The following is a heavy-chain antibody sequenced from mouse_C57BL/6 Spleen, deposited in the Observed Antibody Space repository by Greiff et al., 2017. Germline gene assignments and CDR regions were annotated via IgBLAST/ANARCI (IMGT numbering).Heavy chain of an antibody. J-gene: IGHJ1*03. CDR2: IRSKSNNYAT. V-gene: IGHV10-1*01. Sequence: GGGLVQPKGSLKLSCAASGFSFNTYAMNWVRQAPGKGLEWVARIRSKSNNYATYYADSVKDRFTISRDDSESMLYLQMNNLKTEDTAMYYCVRGYYGSYWYFDVWGTGTTVTVSS. CDR1: GFSFNTYA. D-gene: IGHD1-1*01. CDR3: VRGYYGSYWYFDV.